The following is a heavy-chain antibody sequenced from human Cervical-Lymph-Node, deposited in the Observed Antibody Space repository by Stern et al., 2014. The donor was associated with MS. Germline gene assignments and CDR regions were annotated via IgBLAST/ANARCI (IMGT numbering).Heavy chain of an antibody. CDR1: GFSFSRYA. V-gene: IGHV3-33*01. CDR2: IWYDGSNP. Sequence: MQLVESGGGVVQPGRSLRLSCAAAGFSFSRYAMHWVRQAPGKGLELVALIWYDGSNPYYADSVTGRFTISRDNFKNTLYLQMNSLRAEDTAVYYCASAYSSSHYYFDYWGQGTLVTVSS. D-gene: IGHD6-13*01. J-gene: IGHJ4*02. CDR3: ASAYSSSHYYFDY.